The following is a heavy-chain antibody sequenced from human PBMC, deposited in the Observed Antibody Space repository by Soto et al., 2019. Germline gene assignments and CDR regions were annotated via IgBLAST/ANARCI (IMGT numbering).Heavy chain of an antibody. CDR2: ISGSGGST. D-gene: IGHD6-13*01. J-gene: IGHJ4*02. CDR3: AKDNDPQGSAAGTWPPAPFDY. V-gene: IGHV3-23*01. CDR1: GFTFSSYA. Sequence: PGGSLRLSCAASGFTFSSYAMSWVRQAPGKGLEWVSAISGSGGSTYYADSVKGRFTISRDNSKNTLYLQMNSLRAEDTAVYYCAKDNDPQGSAAGTWPPAPFDYWGQGTLVTVSS.